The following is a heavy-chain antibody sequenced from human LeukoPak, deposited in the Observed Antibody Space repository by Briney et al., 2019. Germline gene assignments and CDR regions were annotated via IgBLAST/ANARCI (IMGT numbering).Heavy chain of an antibody. CDR1: GYTFTDYY. Sequence: ASVKVSCKASGYTFTDYYMHWVRQAPGQGLEWMGWINPNSRGTDSAQKFQGRFSMTRDMSISTAYMELSRLRSDDTAVYYCARQTTYCSGGSCYRFFDYWGQGSLVTVSS. D-gene: IGHD2-15*01. CDR3: ARQTTYCSGGSCYRFFDY. V-gene: IGHV1-2*02. J-gene: IGHJ4*02. CDR2: INPNSRGT.